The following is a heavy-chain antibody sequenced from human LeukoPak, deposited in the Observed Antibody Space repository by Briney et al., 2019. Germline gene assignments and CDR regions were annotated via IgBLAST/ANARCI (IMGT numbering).Heavy chain of an antibody. J-gene: IGHJ4*02. CDR3: AKDTGYGVPYYFDY. V-gene: IGHV3-11*01. D-gene: IGHD4-17*01. Sequence: PGGSLRLSCAASGFTFSDYYMSWIRQAPGKGLEWVSYISSSGSTIYYADSVKGRFTISRDNSKNTLYLQMNSLRAEDTAVYYCAKDTGYGVPYYFDYWGQGTLVTVSS. CDR2: ISSSGSTI. CDR1: GFTFSDYY.